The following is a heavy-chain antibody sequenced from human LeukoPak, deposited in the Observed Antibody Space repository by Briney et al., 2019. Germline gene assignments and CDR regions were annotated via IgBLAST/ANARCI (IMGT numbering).Heavy chain of an antibody. CDR2: ISYDGSNK. V-gene: IGHV3-30*18. J-gene: IGHJ4*02. CDR1: GFTFSSYG. D-gene: IGHD3-3*01. CDR3: AKARYDFWSGYYPDY. Sequence: PGGSLRLSCAASGFTFSSYGMHWVRQAPGKGLEWVAFISYDGSNKYYADSVKGRFTISRDNSKNTLYLQMNSLRAEDTAVYYCAKARYDFWSGYYPDYWGQGTLVTVSS.